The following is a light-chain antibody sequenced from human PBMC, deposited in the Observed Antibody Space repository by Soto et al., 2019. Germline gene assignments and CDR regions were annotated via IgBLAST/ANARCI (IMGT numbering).Light chain of an antibody. CDR3: SSYTSSNTYV. J-gene: IGLJ1*01. CDR2: DVS. CDR1: SSDVGGYNY. V-gene: IGLV2-14*03. Sequence: QSVLTQPASVSGSPGQSIMISCTGTSSDVGGYNYVSWYQQHPGKAPKLIIYDVSSRPSGVSNRFSGSKSGDTASLTFSGLEAEDEADYYCSSYTSSNTYVFGTGTKLTVL.